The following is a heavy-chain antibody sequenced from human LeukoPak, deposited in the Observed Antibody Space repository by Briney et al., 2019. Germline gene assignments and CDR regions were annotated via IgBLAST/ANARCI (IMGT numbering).Heavy chain of an antibody. CDR2: IYTSGSS. Sequence: SQTLSLTCTVSGGSISSGSYYWSWIRQPAGKGLEWIGRIYTSGSSNYNPSLKSRVTISADTSKNHFSLKLTSVTAADTAVYYCARGGAASLDYWGQRTLVTVSS. CDR3: ARGGAASLDY. CDR1: GGSISSGSYY. J-gene: IGHJ4*02. V-gene: IGHV4-61*02. D-gene: IGHD6-13*01.